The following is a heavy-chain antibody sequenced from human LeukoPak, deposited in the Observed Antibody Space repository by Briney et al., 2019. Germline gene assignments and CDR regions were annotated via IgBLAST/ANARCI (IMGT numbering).Heavy chain of an antibody. J-gene: IGHJ4*02. V-gene: IGHV3-7*01. Sequence: PGGSLRLSCAASGFTFSSYWMSWVRQAPGKGLEWVANIKQDGSEKYYVDSVKGRFTISRDNAKNSLYLQMNSLRAEDTAVYYCARASYIVVVPAAIDYWGQGTLVTVSS. CDR3: ARASYIVVVPAAIDY. D-gene: IGHD2-2*01. CDR1: GFTFSSYW. CDR2: IKQDGSEK.